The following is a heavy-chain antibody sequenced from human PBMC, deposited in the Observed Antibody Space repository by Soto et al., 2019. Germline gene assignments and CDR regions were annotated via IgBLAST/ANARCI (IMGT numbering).Heavy chain of an antibody. CDR2: IYYSGST. J-gene: IGHJ4*02. CDR1: GGSITSSSYY. Sequence: SETLSLTCTVSGGSITSSSYYWGWIRHPPGKGLEWIGSIYYSGSTYYNPSLKSRVSMSVDTSKNQFSLKLSSVTAADTAVYHCARQGAYFHESSGYEFDYWGQGTLVTVSS. CDR3: ARQGAYFHESSGYEFDY. D-gene: IGHD3-22*01. V-gene: IGHV4-39*01.